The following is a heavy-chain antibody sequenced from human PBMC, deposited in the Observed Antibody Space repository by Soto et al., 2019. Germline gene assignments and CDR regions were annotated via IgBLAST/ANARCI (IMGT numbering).Heavy chain of an antibody. CDR3: ARDEGSSWYWGTHSDYFDY. CDR1: GFTFSSYG. V-gene: IGHV3-33*01. CDR2: IWYDGSNK. D-gene: IGHD6-13*01. Sequence: QVQLVESGGGVVQPGRSLRLSCAASGFTFSSYGMHWVRQAPGKGLEWVAVIWYDGSNKYYADSVKGRFTISRDNSKNTLYLQRNSLRAEDTAVYYCARDEGSSWYWGTHSDYFDYWGQGTLVTVSS. J-gene: IGHJ4*02.